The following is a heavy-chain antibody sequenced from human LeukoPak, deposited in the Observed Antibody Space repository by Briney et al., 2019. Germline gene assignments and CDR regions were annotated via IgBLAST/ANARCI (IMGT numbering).Heavy chain of an antibody. CDR1: GYTFTTYD. D-gene: IGHD2-2*01. CDR2: MNPNSGNT. J-gene: IGHJ6*02. Sequence: GASVKVSCKASGYTFTTYDINWVRQATGQGLEWMGWMNPNSGNTGYAQKFQGRVTMTRNTSISTAYMELSSLRSEDTAVYYCARDGVVVPAAKYYYYGMDVWGQGTTVTVSS. V-gene: IGHV1-8*01. CDR3: ARDGVVVPAAKYYYYGMDV.